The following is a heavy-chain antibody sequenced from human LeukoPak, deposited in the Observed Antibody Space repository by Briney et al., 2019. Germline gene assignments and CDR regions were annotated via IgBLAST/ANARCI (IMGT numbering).Heavy chain of an antibody. CDR1: GFAFSDHY. V-gene: IGHV3-72*01. D-gene: IGHD1-7*01. Sequence: GGSLRLSCAASGFAFSDHYMDWVRQAPGKGLEWVGPTRNKVNNYTTEYAASVKGRFTISRDDSKNSLFLQMNSLRAEDTAVYYCARSSRELGGYAPWELMPPFDYWGQGTLVTVSS. CDR2: TRNKVNNYTT. J-gene: IGHJ4*02. CDR3: ARSSRELGGYAPWELMPPFDY.